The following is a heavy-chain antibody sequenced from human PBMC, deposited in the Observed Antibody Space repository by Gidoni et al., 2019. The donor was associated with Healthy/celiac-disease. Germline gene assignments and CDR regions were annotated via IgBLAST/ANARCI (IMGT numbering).Heavy chain of an antibody. V-gene: IGHV3-33*01. CDR2: IGYDGSNK. D-gene: IGHD3-9*01. J-gene: IGHJ4*02. CDR1: GFTFSSYG. Sequence: QVQLVESGGGVVQPGRSLRLSCAASGFTFSSYGMHWVRQAPGKGLEWVAVIGYDGSNKYYADSVKGRFTISRDNSKNTLYLLMNSLRAEDTAVYYCARVLDQVAEVFSFDYWGQGTLVTVSS. CDR3: ARVLDQVAEVFSFDY.